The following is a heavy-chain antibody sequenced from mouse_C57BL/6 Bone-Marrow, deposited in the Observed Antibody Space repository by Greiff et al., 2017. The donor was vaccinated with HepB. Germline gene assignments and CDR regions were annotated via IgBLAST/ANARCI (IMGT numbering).Heavy chain of an antibody. CDR3: AREMVTTKGFAY. V-gene: IGHV1-64*01. CDR1: GYTFTSYW. D-gene: IGHD2-2*01. Sequence: VQLQQPGAELVKPGASVKLSCKASGYTFTSYWMHWVKQRPGQGLEWIGMIHPNSGSTNYNEKFKSKATLTVDKSSSTAYMQLSSLTSEDSAVYYCAREMVTTKGFAYWGQGTLVTVSA. J-gene: IGHJ3*01. CDR2: IHPNSGST.